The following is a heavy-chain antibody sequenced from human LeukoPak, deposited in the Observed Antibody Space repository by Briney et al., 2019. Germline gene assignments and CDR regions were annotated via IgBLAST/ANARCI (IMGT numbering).Heavy chain of an antibody. CDR1: GYTFTGYY. Sequence: GASVKVSCKASGYTFTGYYMHWVRQAPGQGLEWMGWINPNSGGTNYAQKFQGRVTMTRDTSTSTVYMELSSLRSEDTAVYYCASSNYYYYYMDVWGKGTTVTVSS. CDR3: ASSNYYYYYMDV. J-gene: IGHJ6*03. CDR2: INPNSGGT. V-gene: IGHV1-2*02.